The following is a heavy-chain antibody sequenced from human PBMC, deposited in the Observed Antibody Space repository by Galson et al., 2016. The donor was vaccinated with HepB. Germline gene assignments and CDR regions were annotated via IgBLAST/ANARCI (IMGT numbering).Heavy chain of an antibody. CDR1: GFTVSNNY. CDR3: TCGRSPGAY. D-gene: IGHD3-16*02. J-gene: IGHJ4*02. V-gene: IGHV3-53*01. CDR2: IYSGGST. Sequence: SLRLSCAASGFTVSNNYMSWFRQAPGKGLECVSLIYSGGSTSYADSVKGRFTISRDHFNNTLYLQMNSLRAEDTAVYFCTCGRSPGAYWGQGTLVTVSA.